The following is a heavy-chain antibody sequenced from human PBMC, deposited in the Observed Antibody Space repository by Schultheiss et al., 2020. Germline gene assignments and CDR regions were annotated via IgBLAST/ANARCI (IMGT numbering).Heavy chain of an antibody. V-gene: IGHV4-39*01. CDR2: IYYSGST. CDR1: GGSISSSSYY. J-gene: IGHJ4*02. Sequence: SETLSLTCTVSGGSISSSSYYWGCIRQPPGKGLEWIGSIYYSGSTYYNPSLKSRVTISVDTSKNQFSLKLSSVTAADTAVYYCAIAPYSSGWYPFDYWGQGTLVTVSS. D-gene: IGHD6-19*01. CDR3: AIAPYSSGWYPFDY.